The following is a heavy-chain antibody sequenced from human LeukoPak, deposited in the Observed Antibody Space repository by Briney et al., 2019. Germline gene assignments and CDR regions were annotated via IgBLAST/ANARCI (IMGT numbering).Heavy chain of an antibody. D-gene: IGHD2-2*01. CDR3: ARGTRYCSSTSCYGMDV. Sequence: SVKVSCKASGGTFSSYAISWVRQAPGQGLEWMGGIIPIFGTANYAQKFQGRVTITADESTSTAYMELSRLRSDDTAVYYCARGTRYCSSTSCYGMDVWGQGTTVTVSS. CDR2: IIPIFGTA. CDR1: GGTFSSYA. J-gene: IGHJ6*02. V-gene: IGHV1-69*13.